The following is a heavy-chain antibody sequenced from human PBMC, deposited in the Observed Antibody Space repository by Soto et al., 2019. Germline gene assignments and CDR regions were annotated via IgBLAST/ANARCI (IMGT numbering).Heavy chain of an antibody. CDR2: IIPIFGTA. CDR3: ARLGYCISTSCPDYFYYGMDV. CDR1: GGTFSSYA. Sequence: QVQLVQSGAEVKKPGSSVKVSCKASGGTFSSYAISWVRQAPGQGLEWMGGIIPIFGTANYAQKFQGRVTITADESTSTAYMELSSLRSEDTAVYYCARLGYCISTSCPDYFYYGMDVWGQGTTVTVSS. J-gene: IGHJ6*02. V-gene: IGHV1-69*12. D-gene: IGHD2-2*01.